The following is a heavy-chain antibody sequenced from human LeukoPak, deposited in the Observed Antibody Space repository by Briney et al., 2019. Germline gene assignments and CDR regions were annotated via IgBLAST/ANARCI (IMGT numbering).Heavy chain of an antibody. V-gene: IGHV4-38-2*02. CDR2: IYHSGST. CDR3: ARPYYYDSSGSPDY. Sequence: SETLSLTCTVSGYSISSGYYWGWIRQPPGKGLEWIGNIYHSGSTYYNPSLKSRVTISVDTSKNQFSLKLSSVTAADTAVYYCARPYYYDSSGSPDYWGQGTLVTVSS. D-gene: IGHD3-22*01. CDR1: GYSISSGYY. J-gene: IGHJ4*02.